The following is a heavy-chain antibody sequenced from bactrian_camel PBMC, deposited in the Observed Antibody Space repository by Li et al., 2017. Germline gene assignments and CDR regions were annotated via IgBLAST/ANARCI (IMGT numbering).Heavy chain of an antibody. CDR2: INPAGATT. J-gene: IGHJ4*01. V-gene: IGHV3S25*01. D-gene: IGHD5*01. CDR3: MAATRPKWGERCPFWPLKTR. CDR1: GFTFSTYW. Sequence: QLVESGGGLVHPGGSLRLSCDASGFTFSTYWMYWVRQAPGKGLEWISTINPAGATTYYADSVKGRFTISRDNAKRTVYLQMNNLKPEDTGMYYCMAATRPKWGERCPFWPLKTRGARGPRSPSP.